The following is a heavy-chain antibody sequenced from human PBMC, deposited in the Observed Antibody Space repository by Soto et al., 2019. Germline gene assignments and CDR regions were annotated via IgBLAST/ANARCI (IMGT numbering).Heavy chain of an antibody. CDR2: INHSGST. D-gene: IGHD3-9*01. J-gene: IGHJ5*02. Sequence: SETLSLTCAVYGGSFSGYYWSWIRQPPGKGLEWIGEINHSGSTNYNPSLKSRVTISVDTSKNQFSLKLSSVTAADTSVYYCARMDYDILTGPNWFDPWGQGTLVTVSS. CDR1: GGSFSGYY. CDR3: ARMDYDILTGPNWFDP. V-gene: IGHV4-34*01.